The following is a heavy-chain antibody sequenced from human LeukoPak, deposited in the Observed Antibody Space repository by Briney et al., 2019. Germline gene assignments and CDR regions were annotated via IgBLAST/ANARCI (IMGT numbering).Heavy chain of an antibody. D-gene: IGHD6-19*01. V-gene: IGHV4-39*07. CDR1: GGSISSSSYY. CDR3: ARDTGVAVESDGAFDI. Sequence: SETLSLTCTVSGGSISSSSYYWGWIRQPPGKGLEWIGSIYYSGSTYYNPSLKSRVTISVDTSKNQFSLKLSSVTAADTAVYYCARDTGVAVESDGAFDIWGQGTMVTVSS. CDR2: IYYSGST. J-gene: IGHJ3*02.